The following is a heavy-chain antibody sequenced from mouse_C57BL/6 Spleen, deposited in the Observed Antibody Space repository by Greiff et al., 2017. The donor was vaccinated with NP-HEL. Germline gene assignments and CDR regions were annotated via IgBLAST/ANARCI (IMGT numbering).Heavy chain of an antibody. CDR3: ARRRYYEYFDY. V-gene: IGHV1-59*01. Sequence: VQLQQPGAELVRPGTSVKLSCKASGYTFTSYWMHWVKQRPGQGLEWIGVIDPSDSYTNYNQKFKGKATLNVDTSSSTAYMQLSSLTSEDSAVYYCARRRYYEYFDYWGQGTTLTVSS. J-gene: IGHJ2*01. D-gene: IGHD1-1*01. CDR1: GYTFTSYW. CDR2: IDPSDSYT.